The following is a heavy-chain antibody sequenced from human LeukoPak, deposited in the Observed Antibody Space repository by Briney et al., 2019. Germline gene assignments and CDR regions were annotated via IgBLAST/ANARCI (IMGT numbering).Heavy chain of an antibody. CDR2: ISSSSSTI. Sequence: GGSLRLSCAASGFTFSSYSMNWVRQAPGKGLEWVSYISSSSSTIYYADSVKGRFTISRDNAKNSLYLQMNSLRAEDTAVYYCARPVYGSGSHNWFDPWGQGTLVTVSS. CDR1: GFTFSSYS. J-gene: IGHJ5*02. V-gene: IGHV3-48*04. CDR3: ARPVYGSGSHNWFDP. D-gene: IGHD3-10*01.